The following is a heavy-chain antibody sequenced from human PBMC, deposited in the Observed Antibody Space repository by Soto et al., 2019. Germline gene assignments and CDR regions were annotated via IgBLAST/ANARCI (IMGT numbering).Heavy chain of an antibody. Sequence: AGSLRLSCAASGFSFSSYAMHWVRQAPGKGLEWVAVIWYDGVNKYYADSVKGRFTISRDNSNNTLYVQMNSLTAEDTAVYYCMRDPYLEAPGRLYCLDYWGPGTLVTVSS. CDR2: IWYDGVNK. CDR1: GFSFSSYA. V-gene: IGHV3-33*01. J-gene: IGHJ4*02. CDR3: MRDPYLEAPGRLYCLDY. D-gene: IGHD1-1*01.